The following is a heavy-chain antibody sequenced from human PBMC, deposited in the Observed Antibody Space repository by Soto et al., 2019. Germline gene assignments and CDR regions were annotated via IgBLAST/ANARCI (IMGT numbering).Heavy chain of an antibody. CDR3: ARGLNYGVVTPYFDY. D-gene: IGHD3-3*01. CDR2: INHSGST. V-gene: IGHV4-34*01. J-gene: IGHJ4*02. Sequence: QVQLQQWGAGLLKPSETLSLTCAVYGGSFSGYYWSWIRQPPGKGLEWIGEINHSGSTNYNPSLKSRVTIXXDXSXXQFSLKLSSVTAADTAVYYCARGLNYGVVTPYFDYWGQGTLVTVSS. CDR1: GGSFSGYY.